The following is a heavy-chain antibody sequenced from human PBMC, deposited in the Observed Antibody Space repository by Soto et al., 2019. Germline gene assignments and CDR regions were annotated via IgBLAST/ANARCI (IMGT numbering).Heavy chain of an antibody. J-gene: IGHJ6*02. CDR3: AREVGMIAAAGPPKYYGMDV. CDR2: TYYRSKWYN. CDR1: GDSVSSNSAA. D-gene: IGHD6-13*01. Sequence: PSQTLSLTCAISGDSVSSNSAAWNWIRQSPSRGLEWLGRTYYRSKWYNDYAVSVKSRITINPDTSKNQFSLQLNSVTPEDTAVYYCAREVGMIAAAGPPKYYGMDVWGQGTTVTVSS. V-gene: IGHV6-1*01.